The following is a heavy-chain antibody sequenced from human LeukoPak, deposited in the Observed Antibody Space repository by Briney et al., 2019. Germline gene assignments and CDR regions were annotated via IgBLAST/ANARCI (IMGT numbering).Heavy chain of an antibody. J-gene: IGHJ4*02. V-gene: IGHV3-73*01. CDR1: GFTFSCSA. D-gene: IGHD2-15*01. CDR2: IRNKANSYAT. Sequence: GGSLRLSCAASGFTFSCSAMHWVRQASGKGLEWVGRIRNKANSYATAYAASVKGRFTISRDDSKNTAYLQMNSLKTEDTAVYYCTRVGDSFPFDYWGQGTLVTVSS. CDR3: TRVGDSFPFDY.